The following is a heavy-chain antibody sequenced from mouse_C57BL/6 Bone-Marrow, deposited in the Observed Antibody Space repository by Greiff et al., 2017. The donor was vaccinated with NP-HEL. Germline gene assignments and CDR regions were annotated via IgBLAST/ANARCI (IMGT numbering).Heavy chain of an antibody. J-gene: IGHJ1*03. D-gene: IGHD1-1*01. Sequence: VQLQQSGAELVRPGTSVKMSCKASGYTFTNYWIGWAKQRPGHGLEWIGDIYPGGGYTNYNEKFKGKATLTADKSSSTAYMQFCSLTSEDSAIYYCAKGDYGWYFDVWGTGTTVTVSS. CDR1: GYTFTNYW. CDR2: IYPGGGYT. CDR3: AKGDYGWYFDV. V-gene: IGHV1-63*01.